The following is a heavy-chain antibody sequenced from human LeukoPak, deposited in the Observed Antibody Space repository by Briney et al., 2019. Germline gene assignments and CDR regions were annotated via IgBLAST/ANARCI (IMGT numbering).Heavy chain of an antibody. CDR1: GFTFSSYW. J-gene: IGHJ6*03. D-gene: IGHD2-2*01. Sequence: GGSLRLSCAASGFTFSSYWMSWVRQAPGKGLEWVANIKQDGSEKYYVDSVKGRFTISRDNAKNSLYLQMNSLRAEDTAVYYCARSSTSDYYYYYYYMDIWGKGTTVTVSS. CDR2: IKQDGSEK. V-gene: IGHV3-7*01. CDR3: ARSSTSDYYYYYYYMDI.